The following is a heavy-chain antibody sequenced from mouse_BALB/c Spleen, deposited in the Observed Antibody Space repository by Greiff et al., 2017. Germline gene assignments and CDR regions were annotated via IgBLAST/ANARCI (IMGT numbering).Heavy chain of an antibody. CDR2: ISSGSSTI. CDR1: GFTFSSFG. Sequence: DVKLVESGGGLVQPGGSRKLSCAASGFTFSSFGMHWVRQAPEKGLEWVAYISSGSSTIYYADTVKGRFTISRDNPKNTLFLQMTSLRSEDTAMYYCARDDYGSSFDYWGQGTTLTVSS. D-gene: IGHD1-1*01. J-gene: IGHJ2*01. V-gene: IGHV5-17*02. CDR3: ARDDYGSSFDY.